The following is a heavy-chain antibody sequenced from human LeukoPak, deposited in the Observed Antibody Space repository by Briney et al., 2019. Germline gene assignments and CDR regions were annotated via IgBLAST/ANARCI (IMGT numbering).Heavy chain of an antibody. Sequence: ASVKVSCKASGYTFTGYYMHWVRQAPGQGLEWMGWINPNSGGTNYAQKFQGRVTMTRDTSISTAYMELSRLRSDDTAVYYCARGAGEGYSYGRYYFDYWGQGTLVAVSS. V-gene: IGHV1-2*02. CDR1: GYTFTGYY. J-gene: IGHJ4*02. CDR3: ARGAGEGYSYGRYYFDY. CDR2: INPNSGGT. D-gene: IGHD5-18*01.